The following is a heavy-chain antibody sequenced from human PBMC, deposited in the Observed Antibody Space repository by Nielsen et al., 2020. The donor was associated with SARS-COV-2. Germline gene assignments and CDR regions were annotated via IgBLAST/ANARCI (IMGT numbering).Heavy chain of an antibody. V-gene: IGHV3-21*01. D-gene: IGHD3-10*01. Sequence: GESLKISCAASGFTFSSYSMNWVRQAPGKGLEWVSSISSSSSYIYYADSVKGRFTISRDNAKNSLYLQMTSLRVEDTAVYYCARVWFGESMDVWGQGTTVTVSS. CDR1: GFTFSSYS. CDR2: ISSSSSYI. CDR3: ARVWFGESMDV. J-gene: IGHJ6*02.